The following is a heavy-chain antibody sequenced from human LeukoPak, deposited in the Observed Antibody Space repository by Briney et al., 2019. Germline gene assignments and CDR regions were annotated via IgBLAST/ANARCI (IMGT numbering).Heavy chain of an antibody. V-gene: IGHV3-23*01. J-gene: IGHJ4*02. Sequence: GGSLRLSCAASGFTFSSYAMSWVRQAPGKGLEWVSAISGSGGSTYYADSVKGRFTISRDNSKNTLYLQMNSLRAEDTAVYYCASREPDFWSGYYGPWDYWGQGTLVTVSS. CDR3: ASREPDFWSGYYGPWDY. CDR2: ISGSGGST. CDR1: GFTFSSYA. D-gene: IGHD3-3*01.